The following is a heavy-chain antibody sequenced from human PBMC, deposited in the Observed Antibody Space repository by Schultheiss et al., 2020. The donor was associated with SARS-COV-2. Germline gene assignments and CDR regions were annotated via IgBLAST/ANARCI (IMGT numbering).Heavy chain of an antibody. CDR1: GFTFDDYA. D-gene: IGHD6-6*01. CDR2: ISWNSGSI. CDR3: AKSASYSSSSGKFDY. J-gene: IGHJ4*02. Sequence: GGSLRLSCAASGFTFDDYAMHWVRQAPGKGLEWVSGISWNSGSIGYADSVKGRFTISRGNAKNSLYLQMNSLRAEDTALYYCAKSASYSSSSGKFDYWGRGTLVTVSS. V-gene: IGHV3-9*01.